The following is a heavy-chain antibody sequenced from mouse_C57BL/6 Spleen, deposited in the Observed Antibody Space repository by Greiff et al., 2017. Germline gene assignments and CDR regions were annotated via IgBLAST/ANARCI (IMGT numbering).Heavy chain of an antibody. CDR3: AEGGNDRDYAMDY. Sequence: QVHVKQSGTELVKPGASVKLSCKASGFTFITYCMHWVKQRPGHGLEWIGNFTLCTGATKYSENFKGKATLTADKSSSTAYMQLSSLTSEDSAVDYCAEGGNDRDYAMDYWGQGTSVTVSS. CDR2: FTLCTGAT. J-gene: IGHJ4*01. D-gene: IGHD1-1*02. V-gene: IGHV1-53*01. CDR1: GFTFITYC.